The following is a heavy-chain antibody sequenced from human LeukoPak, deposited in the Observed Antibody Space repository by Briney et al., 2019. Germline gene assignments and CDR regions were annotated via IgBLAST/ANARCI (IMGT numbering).Heavy chain of an antibody. Sequence: GRSLRLSCAASGFTFRSYAMHWVRQAPGKGLEWVAVISYDGSNKYYADSVKGRFTISRDNSKNTLYLQMNSLRAEDTAVYYCAKEEGDIVVVVAGPYYYYGMDVWGQGTTVTVSS. D-gene: IGHD2-15*01. CDR3: AKEEGDIVVVVAGPYYYYGMDV. J-gene: IGHJ6*02. V-gene: IGHV3-30*18. CDR1: GFTFRSYA. CDR2: ISYDGSNK.